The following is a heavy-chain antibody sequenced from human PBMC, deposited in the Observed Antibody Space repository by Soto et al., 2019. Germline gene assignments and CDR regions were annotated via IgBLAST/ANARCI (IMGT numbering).Heavy chain of an antibody. CDR2: ISSSISYI. CDR3: ARDSRRDLTIWYHPYGMDV. J-gene: IGHJ6*02. CDR1: GFTFSSYS. D-gene: IGHD2-2*01. Sequence: GGSLRLSCAASGFTFSSYSMNWVRQAPGKGLEWVLSISSSISYIYYADSVKGRFTISRDNAKNSLYLQMNSLRAEDTAVYYCARDSRRDLTIWYHPYGMDVWGQGTTVTVSS. V-gene: IGHV3-21*01.